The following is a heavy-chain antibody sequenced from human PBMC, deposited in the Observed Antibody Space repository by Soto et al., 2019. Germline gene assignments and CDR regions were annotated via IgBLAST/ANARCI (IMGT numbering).Heavy chain of an antibody. D-gene: IGHD3-10*01. Sequence: QLQLQESGSGLVRPSQTLSLTCTVSGASIGSGSYSWNWIRQPPGKGLEWIGYLHHSGDSYFNPHLRHGVSISVDRSNNQFSLKLISVTAADTAVYYCASFPLWFGELDYWGQGALVTVSS. CDR3: ASFPLWFGELDY. CDR2: LHHSGDS. J-gene: IGHJ4*02. V-gene: IGHV4-30-2*01. CDR1: GASIGSGSYS.